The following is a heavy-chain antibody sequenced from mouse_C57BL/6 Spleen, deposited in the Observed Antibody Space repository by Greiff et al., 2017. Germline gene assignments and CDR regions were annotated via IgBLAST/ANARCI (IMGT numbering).Heavy chain of an antibody. Sequence: QVQLQQPGAELVKPGASVKMSCKASGYTFTSYWITWVKQRPGQGLAWIGDIYPGSGSTNYNEKFKSKATLTVDTSSSTAYMQLSSLTSEDSAVYYCARRGNYYDYDYYAMDYWGQGTSVTVSS. J-gene: IGHJ4*01. CDR1: GYTFTSYW. CDR3: ARRGNYYDYDYYAMDY. V-gene: IGHV1-55*01. CDR2: IYPGSGST. D-gene: IGHD2-4*01.